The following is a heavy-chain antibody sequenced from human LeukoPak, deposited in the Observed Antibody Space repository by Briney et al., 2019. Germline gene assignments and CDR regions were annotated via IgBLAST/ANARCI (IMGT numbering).Heavy chain of an antibody. CDR1: GFTFSSYG. CDR3: AKISKWELPY. J-gene: IGHJ4*02. V-gene: IGHV3-30*02. Sequence: GGSLRLSCAASGFTFSSYGMHWVRQAPGKGLEWVAFIRYDGSNEYYADSVEGRFTISRDNSKNTLYLQMNSLRAEDTAVYYCAKISKWELPYWGQGTLVTVSS. D-gene: IGHD1-26*01. CDR2: IRYDGSNE.